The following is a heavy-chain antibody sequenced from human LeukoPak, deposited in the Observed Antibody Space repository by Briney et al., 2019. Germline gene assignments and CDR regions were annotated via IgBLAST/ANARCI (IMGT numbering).Heavy chain of an antibody. D-gene: IGHD3-16*02. Sequence: GESLKISCKGSGYSFTSYWISWVRQMPGKGLEWMGRIDPSDSYTNYSPSFQGQVTISADKSISTAYLQWSSLKASDTAMYYCARLHRGYVWGSYRRYYFDYWGQGTLVTVSS. CDR2: IDPSDSYT. CDR3: ARLHRGYVWGSYRRYYFDY. CDR1: GYSFTSYW. J-gene: IGHJ4*02. V-gene: IGHV5-10-1*04.